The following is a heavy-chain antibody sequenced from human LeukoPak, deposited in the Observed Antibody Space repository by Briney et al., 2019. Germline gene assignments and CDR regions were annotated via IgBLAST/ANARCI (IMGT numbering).Heavy chain of an antibody. Sequence: SETLSLTCTVSGGSISSYHRSCIRQPPGKGLEWIGYIYYSGSTNYNPSLKSRVTISLDTSKSQFSLKVSSVTAADTAVYYCARHSSGYLSYFDYWGQGTLVPVSS. D-gene: IGHD3-22*01. CDR1: GGSISSYH. V-gene: IGHV4-59*08. CDR3: ARHSSGYLSYFDY. CDR2: IYYSGST. J-gene: IGHJ4*02.